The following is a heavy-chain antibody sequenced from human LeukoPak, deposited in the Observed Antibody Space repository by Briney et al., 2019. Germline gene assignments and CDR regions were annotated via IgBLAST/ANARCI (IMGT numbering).Heavy chain of an antibody. CDR1: GSSITNYY. Sequence: SETLSLTCTVSGSSITNYYWSWIRQPPGKGLEWIGEINHSGSTNYNPSLKSRVTISVDTSKNQFSLKLSSVTAADTAVYYCARRRGITMVRALVTRGAWFDPWGQGTLVTVSS. V-gene: IGHV4-34*01. J-gene: IGHJ5*02. CDR2: INHSGST. D-gene: IGHD3-10*01. CDR3: ARRRGITMVRALVTRGAWFDP.